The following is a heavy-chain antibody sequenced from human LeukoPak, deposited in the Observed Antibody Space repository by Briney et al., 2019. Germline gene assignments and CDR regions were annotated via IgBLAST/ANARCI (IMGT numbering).Heavy chain of an antibody. D-gene: IGHD6-13*01. CDR1: GYSFTSYG. V-gene: IGHV1-18*04. CDR3: ARPGRHSSSSRIYYFDY. Sequence: SVKVSCKASGYSFTSYGIREVRQAPGQGLDGMEWISGYKCSTKFAQKLQGRVTMPTDTSKRTGYMELRSLRSDATAVYHCARPGRHSSSSRIYYFDYWGQGALVTVSS. J-gene: IGHJ4*02. CDR2: ISGYKCST.